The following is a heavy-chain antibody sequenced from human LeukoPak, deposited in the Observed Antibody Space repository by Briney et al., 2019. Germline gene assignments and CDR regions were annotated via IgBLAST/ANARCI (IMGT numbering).Heavy chain of an antibody. CDR3: ARDTVARYCGGDCYIDY. D-gene: IGHD2-21*02. CDR2: ISGSASST. CDR1: GFTFSNYA. V-gene: IGHV3-23*01. J-gene: IGHJ4*02. Sequence: PGGSLRLSCAASGFTFSNYAMSWVRQAPGKGLEWVSAISGSASSTYHADSVKGRFTISRDNSKNTLYLQMNSLRAEDTAVYYCARDTVARYCGGDCYIDYWGQGTLVTVSS.